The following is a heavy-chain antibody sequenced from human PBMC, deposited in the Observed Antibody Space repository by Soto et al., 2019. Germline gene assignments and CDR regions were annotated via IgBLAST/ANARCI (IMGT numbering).Heavy chain of an antibody. CDR1: GFSLSTSGMC. D-gene: IGHD5-18*01. CDR2: IDWDDDK. J-gene: IGHJ6*02. Sequence: SGPTLVNPTQTLTLTCTFSGFSLSTSGMCVSWIRQPPGKALEWLALIDWDDDKYYSTSLKTRLTISKDTSKNQVVLTMTNMDPVDTTTYYCARIRRHSYGPYYYYYYGMDVWGQGTTVTVSS. CDR3: ARIRRHSYGPYYYYYYGMDV. V-gene: IGHV2-70*01.